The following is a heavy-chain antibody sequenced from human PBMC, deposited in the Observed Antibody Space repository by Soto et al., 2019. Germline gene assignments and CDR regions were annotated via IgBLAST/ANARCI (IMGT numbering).Heavy chain of an antibody. Sequence: VQLVESGGGVVQPGRSLRLSCAASGFTFSSYAMHWVRQAPGKGLEWVAVISYDGSNKYYADSVKGRFTISRDNSKNTLYLQMNSLRAEDTAVYYCASTNYCSGGSCGRYYYYGMDVWGQGTTVTVSS. V-gene: IGHV3-30-3*01. CDR2: ISYDGSNK. CDR1: GFTFSSYA. D-gene: IGHD2-15*01. J-gene: IGHJ6*02. CDR3: ASTNYCSGGSCGRYYYYGMDV.